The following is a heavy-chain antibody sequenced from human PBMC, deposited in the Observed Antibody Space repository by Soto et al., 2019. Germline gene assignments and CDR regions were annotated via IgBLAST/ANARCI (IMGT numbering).Heavy chain of an antibody. J-gene: IGHJ4*01. V-gene: IGHV1-46*01. Sequence: QVQLVQSGAEVKKPGASVKVSCKASGYTFTRYYMHWVRQAPGQGLEWMGLINPSGGSTSYAQKFQGRVTMTRDSSMSTVYMELSSRRSEDTAVYCCARGLAPGGGAFDYWGHGTLVTVSS. CDR1: GYTFTRYY. D-gene: IGHD3-16*01. CDR3: ARGLAPGGGAFDY. CDR2: INPSGGST.